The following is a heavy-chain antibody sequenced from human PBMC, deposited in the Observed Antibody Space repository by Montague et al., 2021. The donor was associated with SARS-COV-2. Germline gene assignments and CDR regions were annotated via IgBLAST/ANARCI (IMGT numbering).Heavy chain of an antibody. V-gene: IGHV4-39*01. CDR3: VAECLAIYYFDF. CDR2: LFYSGSS. D-gene: IGHD5/OR15-5a*01. Sequence: SETLSLTYTVSGGSISSSNYYWGWIRQPPGKGLEWIGSLFYSGSSFYNPSLKSRVTISVDTSKNQFSLRLSSVTAADTAVYYCVAECLAIYYFDFWGQGTLVTVSS. CDR1: GGSISSSNYY. J-gene: IGHJ4*02.